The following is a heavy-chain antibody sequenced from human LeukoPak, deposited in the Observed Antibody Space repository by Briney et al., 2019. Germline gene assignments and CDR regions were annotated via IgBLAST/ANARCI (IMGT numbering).Heavy chain of an antibody. Sequence: SVKVSCKTSGGNFVTYATNWVRQVPGQGLEWMGRIIPAISRTDYTYNFEDRVTITADDSATTAYLEVTNLRPEDTARYYCTRVADSNLVSDAFDVWGQGTMVTVSS. J-gene: IGHJ3*01. CDR2: IIPAISRT. CDR1: GGNFVTYA. CDR3: TRVADSNLVSDAFDV. D-gene: IGHD2-21*01. V-gene: IGHV1-69*11.